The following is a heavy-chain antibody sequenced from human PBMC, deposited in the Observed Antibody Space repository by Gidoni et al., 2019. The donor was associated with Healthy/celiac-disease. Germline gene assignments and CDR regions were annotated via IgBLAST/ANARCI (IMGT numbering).Heavy chain of an antibody. J-gene: IGHJ3*02. CDR2: ISYDGSNK. CDR3: ARDSDTTDAFDI. V-gene: IGHV3-30-3*01. Sequence: QVQLVESGGGVVQPGRSLSLSCDASGFTFSRYAMHWVRQAPGKGLEWVAVISYDGSNKYDADSVKGRVTISRDNSKNTLYLQMNSLRAEDTAVYYCARDSDTTDAFDIWGQGTMVTVSS. D-gene: IGHD1-26*01. CDR1: GFTFSRYA.